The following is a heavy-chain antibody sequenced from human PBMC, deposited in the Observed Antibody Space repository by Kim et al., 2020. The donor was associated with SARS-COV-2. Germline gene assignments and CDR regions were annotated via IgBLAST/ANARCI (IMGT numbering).Heavy chain of an antibody. Sequence: DSVKGRFTISRDNAKNSLYLQMNSMRAEDTAVYYCARDNAYSVVPAVPELWGQGTLVTVSS. J-gene: IGHJ4*02. D-gene: IGHD2-2*01. V-gene: IGHV3-21*01. CDR3: ARDNAYSVVPAVPEL.